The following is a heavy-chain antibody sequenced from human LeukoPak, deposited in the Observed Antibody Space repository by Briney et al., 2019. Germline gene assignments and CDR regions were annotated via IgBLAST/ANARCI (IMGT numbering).Heavy chain of an antibody. Sequence: GGSLSLSCAASGFTFSTYWMSWVRQAPGKGLEWVANIKEDGSEKYYGDSVKGRFTISRGNAKNSLYLQMNSLRAEDTAVYYCARDSSGYQWGQGTLVTVSS. D-gene: IGHD3-22*01. CDR1: GFTFSTYW. J-gene: IGHJ4*02. V-gene: IGHV3-7*01. CDR3: ARDSSGYQ. CDR2: IKEDGSEK.